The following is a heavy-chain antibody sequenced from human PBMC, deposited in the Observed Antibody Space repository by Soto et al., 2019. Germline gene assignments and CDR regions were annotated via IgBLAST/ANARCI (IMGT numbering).Heavy chain of an antibody. CDR3: ARGSVVEQQLGDYYYYYGMDV. D-gene: IGHD6-13*01. CDR1: GGSISSYY. J-gene: IGHJ6*02. CDR2: IYTSGST. V-gene: IGHV4-4*07. Sequence: QVQLQESGPGLVKPSETLSLTCTVSGGSISSYYWSWIRQPAGKGLEWIGRIYTSGSTNYNPSLKGRVTMSVDTSKTQFSMKMSSVTAADTAVYYCARGSVVEQQLGDYYYYYGMDVWGQGTTVTVSS.